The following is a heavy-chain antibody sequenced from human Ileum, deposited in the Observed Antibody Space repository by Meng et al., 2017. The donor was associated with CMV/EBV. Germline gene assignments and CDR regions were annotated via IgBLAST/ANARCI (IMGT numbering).Heavy chain of an antibody. D-gene: IGHD3-10*01. CDR3: ARGQRITLVRGGRFDP. CDR2: INHSGFS. J-gene: IGHJ5*02. CDR1: GGSFTDYF. Sequence: GGSFTDYFWVWISQPPGKGLEWIGQINHSGFSNFNPSLESRVIISIDTSANQFSLKLTSVTAADTAVYYCARGQRITLVRGGRFDPWGQGTLVTVSS. V-gene: IGHV4-34*01.